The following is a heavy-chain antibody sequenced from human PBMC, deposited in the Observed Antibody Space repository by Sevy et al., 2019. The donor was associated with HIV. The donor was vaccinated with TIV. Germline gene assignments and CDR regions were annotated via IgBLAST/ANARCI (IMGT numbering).Heavy chain of an antibody. CDR3: ARLGNNEEGAFDI. CDR1: GYSFTNYW. V-gene: IGHV5-51*01. Sequence: GESLKISCKASGYSFTNYWIGWVRQMPGKGLEWMGNIYADDSHTIYSPSFQGQVTISADKSITTAYLQWSSLKASDTAIYYCARLGNNEEGAFDIWGQGTVVTVSS. J-gene: IGHJ3*02. CDR2: IYADDSHT.